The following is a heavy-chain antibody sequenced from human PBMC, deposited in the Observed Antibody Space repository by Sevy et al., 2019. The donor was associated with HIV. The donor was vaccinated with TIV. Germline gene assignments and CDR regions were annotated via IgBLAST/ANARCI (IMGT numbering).Heavy chain of an antibody. V-gene: IGHV4-59*01. CDR2: LYYSGST. Sequence: SETLSLTCTVSGGSISTYYWSWIRQPPGKGLEWIGYLYYSGSTNYNLSLKSRVTISVDTSKNQFSLKLSSVTAADTAVYYCARGSGSYYYYGMDVWGQGTTVTVSS. CDR3: ARGSGSYYYYGMDV. D-gene: IGHD1-26*01. J-gene: IGHJ6*02. CDR1: GGSISTYY.